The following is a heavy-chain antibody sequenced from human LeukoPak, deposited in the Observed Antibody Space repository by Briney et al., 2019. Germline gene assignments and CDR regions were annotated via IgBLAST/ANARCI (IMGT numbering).Heavy chain of an antibody. CDR3: ATGRDYGDYLNWFDP. V-gene: IGHV1-24*01. D-gene: IGHD4-17*01. Sequence: ASVKVSCKVSGYTLTELSMHWVRQAPGKGLEWMGGFDPEDGETIYAQKFQGRVTMTEDTSTDTAYMELSSLRSEDMAVYYCATGRDYGDYLNWFDPWGQGTLVTVSS. J-gene: IGHJ5*02. CDR2: FDPEDGET. CDR1: GYTLTELS.